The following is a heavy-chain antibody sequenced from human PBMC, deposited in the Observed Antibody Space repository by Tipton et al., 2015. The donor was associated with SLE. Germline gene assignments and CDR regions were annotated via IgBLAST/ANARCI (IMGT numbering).Heavy chain of an antibody. CDR1: GGSISSYY. J-gene: IGHJ5*02. CDR2: IYYSGST. Sequence: TLSLTCTVSGGSISSYYWSWIRQPPGKGLEWIGSIYYSGSTYYNPSLKSRVTISVDTSKNQFSLKLSSVTAADTAMYYCARSYYYDSSAYSLSFDPWGQGTLVTVSS. D-gene: IGHD3-22*01. CDR3: ARSYYYDSSAYSLSFDP. V-gene: IGHV4-59*05.